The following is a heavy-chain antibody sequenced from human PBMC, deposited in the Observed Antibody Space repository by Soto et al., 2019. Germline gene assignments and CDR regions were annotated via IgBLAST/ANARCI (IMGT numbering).Heavy chain of an antibody. CDR2: ISGSGNGP. D-gene: IGHD1-26*01. J-gene: IGHJ5*02. Sequence: EVQLVESGGRLVQRGGSLRLSCSGSGFIFGDHVMDWVRQAPGKRLEWVAGISGSGNGPFFRDSVKGRFTISRDNSKNTVYLEMNNLRDEDSAMYFCARGTHSYSGSHELDAWGLGTLVTVSS. V-gene: IGHV3-23*04. CDR1: GFIFGDHV. CDR3: ARGTHSYSGSHELDA.